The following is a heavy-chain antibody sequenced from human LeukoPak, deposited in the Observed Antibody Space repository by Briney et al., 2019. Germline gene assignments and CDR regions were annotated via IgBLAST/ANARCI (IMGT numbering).Heavy chain of an antibody. CDR1: GFTFNSYW. CDR3: ARESDNRNYDMAFDI. D-gene: IGHD1-7*01. V-gene: IGHV3-7*01. CDR2: INPDGSGK. Sequence: PGGSLRLSCAASGFTFNSYWMIWVRQAPGKGLEWVANINPDGSGKYYVDSVKGRFTISRDNAKKSLYLQMNSLRAEDTAVYYCARESDNRNYDMAFDIWGQGTMVTVSS. J-gene: IGHJ3*02.